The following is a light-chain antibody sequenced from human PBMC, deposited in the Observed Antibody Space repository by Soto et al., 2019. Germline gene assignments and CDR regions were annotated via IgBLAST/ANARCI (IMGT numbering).Light chain of an antibody. CDR2: WAS. CDR3: QQYESTPPT. CDR1: QSVLYSSNNKNY. J-gene: IGKJ2*01. Sequence: DIVMTQSPDSLAVSLGERATINCKSSQSVLYSSNNKNYLAWYQQRPGQPPKLLIYWASTRESGVPDQFSGSGSGTDFTLTITSLQAEDVAVYYCQQYESTPPTLGQGTKLEIK. V-gene: IGKV4-1*01.